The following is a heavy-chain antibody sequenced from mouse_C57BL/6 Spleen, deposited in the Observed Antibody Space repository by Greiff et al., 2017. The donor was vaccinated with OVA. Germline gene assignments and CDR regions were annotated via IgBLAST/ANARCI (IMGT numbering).Heavy chain of an antibody. CDR1: GYSITSGYY. CDR2: ISYDGSN. J-gene: IGHJ2*01. CDR3: ARDPGRSYYFDY. D-gene: IGHD1-1*01. Sequence: EVQLQQSGPGLVKPSQSLSLTCSVTGYSITSGYYWNWIRQFPGNKLEWMGYISYDGSNNYNPSLKNRISITRDTSKNQFFLKLNSVTTEDTATYYCARDPGRSYYFDYWGQGTTLTVSS. V-gene: IGHV3-6*01.